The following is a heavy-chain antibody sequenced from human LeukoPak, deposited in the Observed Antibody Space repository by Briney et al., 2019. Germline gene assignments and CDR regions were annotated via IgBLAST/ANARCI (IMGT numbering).Heavy chain of an antibody. Sequence: GRSLRLSCAASGFTFSSYGMHRVRQAPGKGLEWVAVISYDGSNKYYADSVKGRFTISRDNSKNTLYLQMNSLRAEDTAVYYCAKIHYFDYWGQGTLVTVSS. V-gene: IGHV3-30*18. CDR3: AKIHYFDY. J-gene: IGHJ4*02. CDR2: ISYDGSNK. CDR1: GFTFSSYG.